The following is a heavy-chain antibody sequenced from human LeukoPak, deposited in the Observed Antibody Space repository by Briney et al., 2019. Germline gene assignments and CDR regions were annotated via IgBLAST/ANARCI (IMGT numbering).Heavy chain of an antibody. CDR2: ISGSGGST. CDR3: ARVSSGFVDY. Sequence: GGSLRLSCAASGFTFSSYAMSWVRQAPGKGLEWVSAISGSGGSTYYADSVKGRFTISRDSSKNTLSLQMNSLRAEDTAVYYCARVSSGFVDYWGQGTLVTVSS. D-gene: IGHD6-19*01. CDR1: GFTFSSYA. V-gene: IGHV3-23*01. J-gene: IGHJ4*02.